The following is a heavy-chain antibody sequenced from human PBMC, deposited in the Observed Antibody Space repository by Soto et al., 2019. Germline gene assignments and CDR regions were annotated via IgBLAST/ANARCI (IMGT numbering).Heavy chain of an antibody. J-gene: IGHJ4*02. V-gene: IGHV3-48*01. D-gene: IGHD1-7*01. CDR2: ISSSSITI. CDR3: AREHNWNYGDY. CDR1: GFTFSSYS. Sequence: GGSLRLSCVASGFTFSSYSMNWVRRAPGKGLEWISYISSSSITIYYADSVKGRFTISRDNAKNSLNLQMSSLRAEDTAVYYCAREHNWNYGDYWGQGTLVTVSS.